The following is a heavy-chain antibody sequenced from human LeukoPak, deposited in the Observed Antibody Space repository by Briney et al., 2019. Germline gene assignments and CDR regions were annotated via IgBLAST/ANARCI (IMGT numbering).Heavy chain of an antibody. Sequence: GGSLRLSCAASGFTFSSYWMHWVRQAPGKGLVWVSRINSDGSSTSYADSVKGRFTISRDNAKNTLYLQMNSLRGEDTAVYYCGRDFWSGYQGGHDYWGQGTLVTVSS. CDR2: INSDGSST. V-gene: IGHV3-74*01. CDR3: GRDFWSGYQGGHDY. D-gene: IGHD3-3*01. CDR1: GFTFSSYW. J-gene: IGHJ4*02.